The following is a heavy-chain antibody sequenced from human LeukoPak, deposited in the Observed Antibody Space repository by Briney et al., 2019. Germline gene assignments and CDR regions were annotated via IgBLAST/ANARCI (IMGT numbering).Heavy chain of an antibody. CDR1: GFSFSSYG. J-gene: IGHJ4*02. CDR2: IRYDGIIK. CDR3: AKEDRDYYDSSGYFF. Sequence: HPGESLRLSCAASGFSFSSYGIHWVRQAPGKGLEWVAFIRYDGIIKYYADSVKGRFTISRDNAKNTLYLQMNSLRAEDTAVYYCAKEDRDYYDSSGYFFWGQGTLVTVSS. D-gene: IGHD3-22*01. V-gene: IGHV3-30*02.